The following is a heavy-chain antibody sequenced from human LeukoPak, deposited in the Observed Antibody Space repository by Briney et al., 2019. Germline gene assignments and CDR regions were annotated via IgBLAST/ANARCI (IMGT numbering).Heavy chain of an antibody. V-gene: IGHV1-8*01. Sequence: ASVTVSFTSSGYTFTSYDINWVRQATGQGLEWMGWMNPNSGNTGYAQKFQGRVTMTRNTSISTAYMELSSLRSADTAVYYCARGSYSSGWYPSWGQGTLVTVSS. CDR2: MNPNSGNT. D-gene: IGHD6-19*01. CDR1: GYTFTSYD. CDR3: ARGSYSSGWYPS. J-gene: IGHJ5*02.